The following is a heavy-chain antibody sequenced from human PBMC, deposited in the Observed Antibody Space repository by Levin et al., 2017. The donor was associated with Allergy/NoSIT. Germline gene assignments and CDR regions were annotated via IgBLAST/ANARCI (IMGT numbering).Heavy chain of an antibody. CDR2: ISSSSSTI. Sequence: GESLKISCAASGFIFSSYSMNWVRQAPGKGLEWVSYISSSSSTIYYADPVKGRITISRDNAKNSLYLQMNSLGAEDTAVYYCARDSGSSWYYFDYWGQGTLVTVSS. CDR3: ARDSGSSWYYFDY. V-gene: IGHV3-48*01. CDR1: GFIFSSYS. J-gene: IGHJ4*02. D-gene: IGHD6-13*01.